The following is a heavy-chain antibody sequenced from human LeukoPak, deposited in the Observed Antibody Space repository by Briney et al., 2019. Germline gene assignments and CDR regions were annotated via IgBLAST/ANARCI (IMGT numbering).Heavy chain of an antibody. V-gene: IGHV3-7*05. CDR2: IKQDGSEK. J-gene: IGHJ4*02. D-gene: IGHD1-26*01. CDR1: GFTFSSYW. CDR3: TRHVVGATADY. Sequence: GGSLRLSCAASGFTFSSYWMSWVRQAPGKGLEWVANIKQDGSEKYYVDSVKGRFTISRDNAKNSLYLQMNSLRAEDTAVYYCTRHVVGATADYWGQGTLVTVSS.